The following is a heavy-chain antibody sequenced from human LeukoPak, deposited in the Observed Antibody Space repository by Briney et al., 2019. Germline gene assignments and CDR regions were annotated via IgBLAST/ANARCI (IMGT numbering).Heavy chain of an antibody. D-gene: IGHD2-15*01. V-gene: IGHV4-34*01. CDR3: ARGPPYCSGGSCYVGWFDP. CDR2: INHSGST. Sequence: MSSETLSLTCAVYSGSFSGHYWSWIRQPPGKGLEWIGEINHSGSTNYNPSLKSRVTISVDTSKNQFSLKLSSVTAADTAVHYCARGPPYCSGGSCYVGWFDPWGQGTLVTVSS. CDR1: SGSFSGHY. J-gene: IGHJ5*02.